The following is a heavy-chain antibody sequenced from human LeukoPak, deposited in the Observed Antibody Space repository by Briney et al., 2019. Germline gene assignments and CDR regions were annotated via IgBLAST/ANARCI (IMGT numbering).Heavy chain of an antibody. V-gene: IGHV3-66*01. D-gene: IGHD3-10*01. CDR1: GFTVSSNY. CDR3: ARDGYYYGSGYYFDY. Sequence: GGSLRLSCAASGFTVSSNYMSWVRQAPGKGLEWVSVIHSGGSTYYADSVKGRFTISRDNSKNTLYLQMNSLRAEDTAVYYCARDGYYYGSGYYFDYWGQGTLVTVSS. J-gene: IGHJ4*02. CDR2: IHSGGST.